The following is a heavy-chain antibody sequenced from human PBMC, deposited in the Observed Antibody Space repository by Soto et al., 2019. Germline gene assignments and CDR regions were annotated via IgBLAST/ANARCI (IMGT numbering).Heavy chain of an antibody. Sequence: SETTSPASAVYGRSFSSYYCIWIRQPPGTGLEWIGEINHSGSTNYNPSLKSRVTISVDTSKNQFSLKLTSVTAADTAVYYCARDKITGLFDYWGQGTLVTVS. D-gene: IGHD2-8*02. J-gene: IGHJ4*02. CDR2: INHSGST. CDR1: GRSFSSYY. V-gene: IGHV4-34*01. CDR3: ARDKITGLFDY.